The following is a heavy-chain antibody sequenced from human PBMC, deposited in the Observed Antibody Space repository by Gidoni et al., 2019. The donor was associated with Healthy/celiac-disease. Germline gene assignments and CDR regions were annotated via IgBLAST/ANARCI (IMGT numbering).Heavy chain of an antibody. CDR1: GGTFSSYT. D-gene: IGHD1-26*01. J-gene: IGHJ6*02. Sequence: QVQLVQSGAVVKKPGSSVKVSCTASGGTFSSYTISWVRQAPGQGLEWMGRIIPILGIANYAQKFQGRVTITADKSTSTAYMELSSLRSEDTAVYYCARGGYEVGATTQPEYYYYGMDVWGQGTTVTVSS. V-gene: IGHV1-69*02. CDR2: IIPILGIA. CDR3: ARGGYEVGATTQPEYYYYGMDV.